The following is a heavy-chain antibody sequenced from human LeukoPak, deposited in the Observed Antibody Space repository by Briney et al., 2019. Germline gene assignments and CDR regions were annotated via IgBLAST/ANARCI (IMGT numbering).Heavy chain of an antibody. CDR1: GFTFSSYA. D-gene: IGHD3-10*01. V-gene: IGHV3-23*01. Sequence: GGSLRLSCAASGFTFSSYAMSWVRQAPGKGLEWVSAISGSGGSTYYADSVKGRFTISRDNSKNTLYLQMNSLRAEDTAVYYCAKVVKAVGFGDLLRDYSGQGTLVTVSS. CDR3: AKVVKAVGFGDLLRDY. CDR2: ISGSGGST. J-gene: IGHJ4*02.